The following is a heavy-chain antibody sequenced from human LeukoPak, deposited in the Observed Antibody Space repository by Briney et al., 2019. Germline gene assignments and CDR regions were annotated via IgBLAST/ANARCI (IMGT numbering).Heavy chain of an antibody. V-gene: IGHV3-23*01. CDR3: AKWTTVVTRSFDY. J-gene: IGHJ4*02. CDR1: GFTFSSYA. Sequence: GGSLRLSCAASGFTFSSYAMSWVRQAPGKGLEWVSAISGSGGSTYYADSVKGRFTISRDNSKNTLNLQMNSLRAEDTAVYYCAKWTTVVTRSFDYWGQGTLVTVSS. D-gene: IGHD4-23*01. CDR2: ISGSGGST.